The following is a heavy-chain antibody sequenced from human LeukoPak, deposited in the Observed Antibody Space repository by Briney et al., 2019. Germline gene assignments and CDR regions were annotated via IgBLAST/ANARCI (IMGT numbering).Heavy chain of an antibody. CDR1: GFTFSDYY. D-gene: IGHD3-10*01. CDR3: ARFIITMVRGAYNWFDP. V-gene: IGHV3-11*04. Sequence: GGSLRLSCAASGFTFSDYYMSWIRQAPGKGLEWVSYISSSGSTIYYADSVKGRFTISRDNAKNSLYLQMNSLRAEDTAVYYCARFIITMVRGAYNWFDPWGQGTLVTVSS. CDR2: ISSSGSTI. J-gene: IGHJ5*02.